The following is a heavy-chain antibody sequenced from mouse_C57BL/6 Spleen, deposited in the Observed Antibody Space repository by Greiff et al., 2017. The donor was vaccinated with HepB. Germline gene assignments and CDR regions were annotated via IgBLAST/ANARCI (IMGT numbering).Heavy chain of an antibody. J-gene: IGHJ3*01. CDR1: GFTFTDYY. D-gene: IGHD1-1*01. Sequence: EVHLVESGGGLVQPGGSLSLSCAASGFTFTDYYMSWVRQPPGKALEWLGFIRNKANGYTTEYSASVRGRFTISRDNSQSILYLQMNALRAEDSATYYCATSYYYGSLAWFAYWGQVTLVTVSA. CDR2: IRNKANGYTT. V-gene: IGHV7-3*01. CDR3: ATSYYYGSLAWFAY.